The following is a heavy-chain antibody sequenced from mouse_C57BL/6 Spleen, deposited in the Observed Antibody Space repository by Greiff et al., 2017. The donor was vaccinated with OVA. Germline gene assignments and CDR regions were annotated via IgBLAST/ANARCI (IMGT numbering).Heavy chain of an antibody. CDR3: ARSPYGSSDFDY. CDR1: GYTFTDYY. CDR2: INPYNGGT. J-gene: IGHJ2*01. D-gene: IGHD1-1*01. V-gene: IGHV1-19*01. Sequence: VQLQQSGPVLVKPGASVKMSCKASGYTFTDYYMNWVKQSHGKSLEWIGVINPYNGGTSYNQKFKGKATLTVDKSSSTAYMELNSLTSEDSAVYYCARSPYGSSDFDYWGQGTTLTVSS.